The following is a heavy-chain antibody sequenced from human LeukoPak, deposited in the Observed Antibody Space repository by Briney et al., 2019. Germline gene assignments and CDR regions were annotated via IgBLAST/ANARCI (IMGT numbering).Heavy chain of an antibody. Sequence: SETLSLXCTVSGGSISSSSYYWGWIRQPPGKGLEWIGSIYYSGSTYYNPSLKSRVTISVDTSKNQFSLKLSSVTAADTAVYYCARQITTNDYYDSSGYYSYFDYWGQGTLVTVSS. V-gene: IGHV4-39*01. CDR1: GGSISSSSYY. D-gene: IGHD3-22*01. J-gene: IGHJ4*02. CDR3: ARQITTNDYYDSSGYYSYFDY. CDR2: IYYSGST.